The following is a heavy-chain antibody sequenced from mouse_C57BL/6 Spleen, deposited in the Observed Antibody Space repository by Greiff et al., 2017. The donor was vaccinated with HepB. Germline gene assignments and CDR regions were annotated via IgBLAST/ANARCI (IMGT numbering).Heavy chain of an antibody. CDR3: ARYDGYLDY. Sequence: VQLQQPGAELVKPGASVKLSCKASSYTFTSYWMQWVKQRPGQGLEWIGEIDPSDSYTNYNQKFKGKATLTVDTSSSTAYMQLSSLTSEDSAVYYCARYDGYLDYWGQGTTLTVSS. V-gene: IGHV1-50*01. CDR2: IDPSDSYT. J-gene: IGHJ2*01. D-gene: IGHD2-3*01. CDR1: SYTFTSYW.